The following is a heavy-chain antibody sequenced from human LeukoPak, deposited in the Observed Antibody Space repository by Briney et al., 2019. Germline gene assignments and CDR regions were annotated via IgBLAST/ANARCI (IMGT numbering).Heavy chain of an antibody. D-gene: IGHD3-10*01. Sequence: GGSLRLSCAASGLTFSSYEMNWVRQAPGKGLEWVSYISSSGSTIYYADSVKGRFTISRDNAKNSLYLQMNSLRAEDTAVYYCAKDPMVRGLTYDYWGQGTLVTVSS. CDR3: AKDPMVRGLTYDY. CDR1: GLTFSSYE. V-gene: IGHV3-48*03. J-gene: IGHJ4*02. CDR2: ISSSGSTI.